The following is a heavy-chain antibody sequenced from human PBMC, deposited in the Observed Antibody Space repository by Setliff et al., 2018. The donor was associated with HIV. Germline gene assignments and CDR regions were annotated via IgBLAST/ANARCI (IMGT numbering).Heavy chain of an antibody. V-gene: IGHV3-30*03. J-gene: IGHJ4*02. CDR1: GFTFSTHG. CDR2: ISYDGTNK. D-gene: IGHD6-19*01. Sequence: GGSLRLSCAASGFTFSTHGMHWVRQAPGKGLEWVAIISYDGTNKHYADSVKGRFTISRDNSRNTLYLQMNSLRTEDTAVYYCVLGGLSSGWGVNWGQGTLVTVSS. CDR3: VLGGLSSGWGVN.